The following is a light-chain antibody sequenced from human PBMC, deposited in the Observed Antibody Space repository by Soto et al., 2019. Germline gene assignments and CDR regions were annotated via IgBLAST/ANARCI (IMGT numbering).Light chain of an antibody. CDR3: QQRGSAWT. Sequence: EIVLTQSPATLSLSPGERATLSCRASQTISNKLGWYQQKPGQAPRLLISDASNRAAGIPGRFSGSGSGTDFTLTISSLEPEDFAVYYCQQRGSAWTFGQGTKVDIK. V-gene: IGKV3-11*01. CDR2: DAS. CDR1: QTISNK. J-gene: IGKJ1*01.